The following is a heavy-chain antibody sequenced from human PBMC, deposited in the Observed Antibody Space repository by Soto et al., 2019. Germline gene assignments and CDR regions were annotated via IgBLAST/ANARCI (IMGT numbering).Heavy chain of an antibody. J-gene: IGHJ4*02. V-gene: IGHV5-51*01. CDR2: IYPYDSDT. CDR3: ARIGSAYGPFDY. CDR1: GYTFTSYS. D-gene: IGHD3-10*01. Sequence: GESLKISCKGSGYTFTSYSIAWVRQMPGKGLEWMGIIYPYDSDTRYSPSFQGQVSVSVDKSISAAYLQWSSLKASDTAIYYCARIGSAYGPFDYWGQGTLVTAPQ.